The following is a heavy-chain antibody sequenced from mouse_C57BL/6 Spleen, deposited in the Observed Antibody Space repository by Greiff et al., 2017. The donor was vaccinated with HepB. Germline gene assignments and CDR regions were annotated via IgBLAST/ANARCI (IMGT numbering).Heavy chain of an antibody. V-gene: IGHV1-61*01. CDR2: IYPSDSET. CDR1: GYTFTSYW. D-gene: IGHD3-3*01. Sequence: QVQLQQPGAELVRPGSSVKLSCKASGYTFTSYWMDWVKQRPGPGLEWIGNIYPSDSETHYNQKFKDKATLTVDKSSSTAYRQLSSLTSEDSAVNYCARWDSAKGFANWGQGTLVTVSA. J-gene: IGHJ3*01. CDR3: ARWDSAKGFAN.